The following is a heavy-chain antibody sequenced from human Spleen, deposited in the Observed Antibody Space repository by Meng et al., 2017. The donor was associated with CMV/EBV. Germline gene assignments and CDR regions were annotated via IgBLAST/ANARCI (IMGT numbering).Heavy chain of an antibody. CDR2: INTYNSNT. J-gene: IGHJ3*02. CDR3: ARDWECLDRSDVFDI. D-gene: IGHD3-9*01. Sequence: ASVKVSCKASGYTFTGYYMHWVRQAPGQGLQWMGWINTYNSNTNYAPELQGRVTMTTDTSTNTVYMELRSLRSDDTAVYYCARDWECLDRSDVFDIWGQGTMVTVSS. V-gene: IGHV1-18*04. CDR1: GYTFTGYY.